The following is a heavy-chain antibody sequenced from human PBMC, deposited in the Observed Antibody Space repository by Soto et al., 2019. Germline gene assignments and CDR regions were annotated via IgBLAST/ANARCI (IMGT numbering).Heavy chain of an antibody. D-gene: IGHD2-2*02. Sequence: GGSLRLSCAASGFTFSSYGMHWVRQAPRKGLEWVAVMSYDGSDKYYADSVKGRFTISRDNSKNTLYLQMNSLRTEDTAVYYCAKDYRRGSPSCYSCYHGMDVWGQGTPVTVSS. CDR3: AKDYRRGSPSCYSCYHGMDV. CDR2: MSYDGSDK. V-gene: IGHV3-30*18. CDR1: GFTFSSYG. J-gene: IGHJ6*02.